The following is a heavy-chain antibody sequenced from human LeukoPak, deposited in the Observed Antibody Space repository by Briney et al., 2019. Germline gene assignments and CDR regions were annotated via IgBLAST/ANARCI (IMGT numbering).Heavy chain of an antibody. CDR2: INSNGSST. V-gene: IGHV3-74*01. CDR1: GFTFSSYW. Sequence: PGGSLRLSCAASGFTFSSYWMHWVRQAPGKGLVWVSRINSNGSSTSYADSVKGRFTISRDNAKNTLYLQMNSLRAEDTAVYYCARALHYYYYGMDVWGQGTTVTVSS. CDR3: ARALHYYYYGMDV. J-gene: IGHJ6*02.